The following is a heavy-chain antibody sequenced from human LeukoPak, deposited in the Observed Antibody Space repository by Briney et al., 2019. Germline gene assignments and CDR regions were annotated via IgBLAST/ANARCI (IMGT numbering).Heavy chain of an antibody. CDR1: GGTFSSYA. J-gene: IGHJ4*02. V-gene: IGHV1-69*06. Sequence: ASVKVSCKASGGTFSSYAISWVRQAPGQGLEWMGGIIPIFGTANYAQKFQGRVTITADKSTSTAYMEPSSLRSEDTAVYYCARDRGEYYYYGSGSYLAPFDYWGQGTLVTVSS. D-gene: IGHD3-10*01. CDR2: IIPIFGTA. CDR3: ARDRGEYYYYGSGSYLAPFDY.